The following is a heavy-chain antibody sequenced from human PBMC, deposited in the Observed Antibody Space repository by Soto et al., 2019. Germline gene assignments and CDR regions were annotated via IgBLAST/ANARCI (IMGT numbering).Heavy chain of an antibody. Sequence: SETLSLTCNVSGGPVSSYYWSWIRQPPGKGLEWIGYSFYTGSINFNPSLKSRVTMSVDTSKNQFSLKLSSVTAADTAVYYCARWWSGSRQGFDPWGQGTLVPVSS. D-gene: IGHD3-3*01. J-gene: IGHJ5*02. V-gene: IGHV4-59*02. CDR3: ARWWSGSRQGFDP. CDR1: GGPVSSYY. CDR2: SFYTGSI.